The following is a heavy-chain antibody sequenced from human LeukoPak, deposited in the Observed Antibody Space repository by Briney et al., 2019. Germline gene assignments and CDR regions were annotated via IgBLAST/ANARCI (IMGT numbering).Heavy chain of an antibody. CDR1: GFTFSSYG. D-gene: IGHD2-2*03. CDR3: AKESLMDIVVVPAARSPFDY. Sequence: PGGSLRLSCAASGFTFSSYGMHWVRQAPGKWLEWVAFIRYDGSNKYYADSVKGRFTISRDNSKNTLYLQMNSLRAEDTAVYYCAKESLMDIVVVPAARSPFDYWGQGTLVTVSS. CDR2: IRYDGSNK. J-gene: IGHJ4*02. V-gene: IGHV3-30*02.